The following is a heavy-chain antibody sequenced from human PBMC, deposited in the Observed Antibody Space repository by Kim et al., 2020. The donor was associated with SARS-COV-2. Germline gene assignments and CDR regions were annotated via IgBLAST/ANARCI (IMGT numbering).Heavy chain of an antibody. V-gene: IGHV3-23*01. CDR1: GFTFSSYA. D-gene: IGHD1-7*01. Sequence: GGSLRLSCAASGFTFSSYAMSWVRQAPGKGLEWVSAISGSGGSTYYADSVKGRFTISRDNSKNTLYLQMNSLRAEDTAVYYCAKGGGGVRRNWNYRSGYLQHWGQGTLVTVSS. CDR3: AKGGGGVRRNWNYRSGYLQH. J-gene: IGHJ1*01. CDR2: ISGSGGST.